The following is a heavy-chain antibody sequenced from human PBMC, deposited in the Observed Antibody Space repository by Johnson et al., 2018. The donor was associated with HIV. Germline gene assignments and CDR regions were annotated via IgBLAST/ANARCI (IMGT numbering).Heavy chain of an antibody. D-gene: IGHD1-1*01. CDR2: ISYDGSNK. J-gene: IGHJ3*02. V-gene: IGHV3-30*18. CDR1: GLIFRTYW. Sequence: VQLVESGGGLVQPGGSLRLSCTASGLIFRTYWMSWVRQAPGKGLEWVAVISYDGSNKYYVDSVKGRFTLSRDNAKNLLFLQMNSLRAEDTAVYYCAKDLMYNWNDVGAFDIWGQGTMVTVSS. CDR3: AKDLMYNWNDVGAFDI.